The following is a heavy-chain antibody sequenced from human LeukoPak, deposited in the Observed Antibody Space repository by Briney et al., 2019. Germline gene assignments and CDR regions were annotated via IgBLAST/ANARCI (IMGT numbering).Heavy chain of an antibody. Sequence: SVKVSCKASGGTFSSYAIIWVRQAPGQGLEWMGRIIPILGIANYAQKFQGRVTITADKSTSTAYMELSSLKASDTAMYYCARHPKLLPTAEFDYWGQGTLVTVSS. V-gene: IGHV1-69*04. CDR2: IIPILGIA. CDR1: GGTFSSYA. J-gene: IGHJ4*02. D-gene: IGHD3-22*01. CDR3: ARHPKLLPTAEFDY.